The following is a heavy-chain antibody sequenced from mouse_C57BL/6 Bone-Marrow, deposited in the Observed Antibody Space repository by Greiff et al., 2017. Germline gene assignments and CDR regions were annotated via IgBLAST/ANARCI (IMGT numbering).Heavy chain of an antibody. CDR2: IWRGGST. CDR3: DKKGANWDGDYAMDY. CDR1: GFSLTSYG. J-gene: IGHJ4*01. D-gene: IGHD4-1*01. Sequence: VQLQESGPGLVQPSQSLSITCTVSGFSLTSYGVHWVRQSPGKGLEWLGVIWRGGSTDYNAAFMSRLSITMDDSKSQVFFKMNSLQADDTAIYYCDKKGANWDGDYAMDYWGQGTSVTVSS. V-gene: IGHV2-5*01.